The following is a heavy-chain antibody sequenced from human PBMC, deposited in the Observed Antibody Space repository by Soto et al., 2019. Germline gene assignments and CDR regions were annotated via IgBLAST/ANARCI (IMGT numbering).Heavy chain of an antibody. D-gene: IGHD3-22*01. CDR3: ARERGITITMIVAGLVDV. J-gene: IGHJ6*02. V-gene: IGHV3-11*01. Sequence: QVQLVESGGGLVKPGGSLRLSCAASGFTFSDYYMSWIRQAPGKGLEWVSYISSSGSTIYYADSVKGRFTISRDNAKNPLYLQMNSLRAEDTAVYYCARERGITITMIVAGLVDVLGQGTTVTVSS. CDR2: ISSSGSTI. CDR1: GFTFSDYY.